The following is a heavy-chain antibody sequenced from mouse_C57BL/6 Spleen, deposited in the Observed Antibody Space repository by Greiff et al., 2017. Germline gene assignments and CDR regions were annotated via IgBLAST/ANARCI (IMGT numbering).Heavy chain of an antibody. Sequence: VQLQQSGPELVKPGASVKISCTASGYSFTGYYMNWVKQSPEKSLEWIGEINPSTGGTTYNQKFKAKATLTVDKSSSTAYMQLKSLTSEDFAVYYCARSDYYGSSYWYFDVWSTGTTVTVAS. J-gene: IGHJ1*03. CDR1: GYSFTGYY. CDR2: INPSTGGT. V-gene: IGHV1-42*01. CDR3: ARSDYYGSSYWYFDV. D-gene: IGHD1-1*01.